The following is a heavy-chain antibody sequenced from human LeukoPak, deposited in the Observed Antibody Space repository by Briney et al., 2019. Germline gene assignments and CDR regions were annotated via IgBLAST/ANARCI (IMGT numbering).Heavy chain of an antibody. Sequence: GGSLRLSCAASGFTFSSYGMHWVRQAPGKGLEWVAFIRYDGSNKYYADSVKGRFTISRDNSKNTLYLQMNSLRAEDTAVYYCARRTWIQLWLDYWGQGTLVTVSS. CDR3: ARRTWIQLWLDY. CDR1: GFTFSSYG. J-gene: IGHJ4*02. V-gene: IGHV3-30*02. CDR2: IRYDGSNK. D-gene: IGHD5-18*01.